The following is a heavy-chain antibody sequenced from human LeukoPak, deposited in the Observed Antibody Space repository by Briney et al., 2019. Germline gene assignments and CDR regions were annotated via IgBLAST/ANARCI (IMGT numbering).Heavy chain of an antibody. CDR2: IYYSGST. CDR3: ARDRGSGSYYNVDYYYGMDV. J-gene: IGHJ6*02. D-gene: IGHD3-10*01. V-gene: IGHV4-59*01. CDR1: GGSISSYY. Sequence: PSETLSLTCTLSGGSISSYYWGWIRQPPGKGLERIGYIYYSGSTNYNPSLKSRVTISVDTSKNQFSLKLSSVTAADTAVYYCARDRGSGSYYNVDYYYGMDVWGQGTTVTVSS.